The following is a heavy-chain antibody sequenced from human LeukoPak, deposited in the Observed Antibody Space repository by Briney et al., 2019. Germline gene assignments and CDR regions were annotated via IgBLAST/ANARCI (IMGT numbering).Heavy chain of an antibody. CDR3: GREGYTSGYAGAFGT. J-gene: IGHJ3*02. Sequence: GGSLRLSCTASGSTLRNNIMTWVRQAPGKGLEWVSGLSFIDDSTYYADSVKGRFTISRDTSKNTLFLEMDSLRAEDTGVYYCGREGYTSGYAGAFGTWGQGTMVTVSS. CDR2: LSFIDDST. D-gene: IGHD2-2*01. V-gene: IGHV3-23*01. CDR1: GSTLRNNI.